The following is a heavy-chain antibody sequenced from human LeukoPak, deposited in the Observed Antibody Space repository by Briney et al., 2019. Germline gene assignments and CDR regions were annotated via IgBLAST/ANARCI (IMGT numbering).Heavy chain of an antibody. CDR1: GFTFSSYA. D-gene: IGHD3-3*01. CDR3: ARDSRSGDFWSGTFDY. V-gene: IGHV3-7*01. J-gene: IGHJ4*02. CDR2: IKQDGSEK. Sequence: PGGSLRLSCAASGFTFSSYAMSWVRQAPGKGLEWVANIKQDGSEKYYVDSVKGRFTISRDNAKNSLYLQMNSLRAEDTAVYYCARDSRSGDFWSGTFDYWGQGTLVTVSS.